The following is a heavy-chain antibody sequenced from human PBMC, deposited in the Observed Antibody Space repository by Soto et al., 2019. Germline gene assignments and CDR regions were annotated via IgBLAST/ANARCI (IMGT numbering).Heavy chain of an antibody. D-gene: IGHD1-1*01. Sequence: SGGSLRLSCASSGFTFSTYTMNWVRQAPGKGLEWVSSINGRGNYIYYAESVKGRFTISRDNAKNSLYLQMNILRVEDTAVYFCATAGNYRFDNWGLGTLVTVSS. J-gene: IGHJ4*02. CDR1: GFTFSTYT. CDR3: ATAGNYRFDN. V-gene: IGHV3-21*01. CDR2: INGRGNYI.